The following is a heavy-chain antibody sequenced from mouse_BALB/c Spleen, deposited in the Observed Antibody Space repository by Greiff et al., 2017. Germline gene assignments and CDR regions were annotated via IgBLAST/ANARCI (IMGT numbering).Heavy chain of an antibody. CDR3: ARGKNYRYDGGPSAMDY. D-gene: IGHD2-14*01. V-gene: IGHV1S137*01. CDR1: GYTFTDYA. J-gene: IGHJ4*01. CDR2: ISTYYGDA. Sequence: QVQLKESGAELVRPGVSVKISCKGSGYTFTDYAMHWVKQSHAKSLEWIGVISTYYGDASYNQKFKGKATMTVDKSSSTAYMELARLTSEDSAIYYCARGKNYRYDGGPSAMDYWGQGTSVTVSS.